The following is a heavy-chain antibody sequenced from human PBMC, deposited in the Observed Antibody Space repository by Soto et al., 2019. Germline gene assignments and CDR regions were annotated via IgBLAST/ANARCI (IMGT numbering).Heavy chain of an antibody. CDR2: ISGSGGST. V-gene: IGHV3-23*01. CDR1: GFTFSSYA. D-gene: IGHD2-15*01. Sequence: GGSLRLSCAASGFTFSSYAMRWVRQAPGKGLEWVSAISGSGGSTYYANSVKGRFTISRDNSKNTLYLQMNSVRAEDTAVEYCAKGGVVVPVSSYWGQGTLVTVSS. J-gene: IGHJ4*02. CDR3: AKGGVVVPVSSY.